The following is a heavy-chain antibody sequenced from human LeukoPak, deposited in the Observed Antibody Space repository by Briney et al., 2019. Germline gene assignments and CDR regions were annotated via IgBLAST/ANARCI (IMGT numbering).Heavy chain of an antibody. V-gene: IGHV4-59*08. D-gene: IGHD4-17*01. CDR2: IYYSGGT. CDR1: GGSISSYY. Sequence: KSSETLSLTCTVSGGSISSYYWSWIRKPPGKGLEWIGYIYYSGGTDYNPSLKSRVTLSVDTSKNQFSLRLRSVTAADTAVYYCARGEGVTTVYDWGRGTLVTVSS. CDR3: ARGEGVTTVYD. J-gene: IGHJ4*02.